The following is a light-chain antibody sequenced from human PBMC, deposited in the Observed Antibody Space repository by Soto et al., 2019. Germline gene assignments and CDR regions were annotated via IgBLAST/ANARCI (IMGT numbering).Light chain of an antibody. J-gene: IGLJ1*01. Sequence: LSQPASVSGSPGQSITISCTGTSSDVGGYNYVSWYQQHPGKAPKLMIYEVSNRPSGVSNRFSGSKSGNTASLTISGLQAEDEADYYCSSYTSSSTLVFGTGTKVTVL. V-gene: IGLV2-14*01. CDR2: EVS. CDR3: SSYTSSSTLV. CDR1: SSDVGGYNY.